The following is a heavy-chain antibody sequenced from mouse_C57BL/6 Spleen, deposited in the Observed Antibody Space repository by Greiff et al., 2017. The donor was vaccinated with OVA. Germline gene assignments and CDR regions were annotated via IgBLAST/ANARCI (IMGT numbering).Heavy chain of an antibody. CDR1: GYTFTNYW. CDR3: AIYYGNYYAMDY. CDR2: IYPGGGYT. J-gene: IGHJ4*01. Sequence: QVQLKQSGAELVRPGTSVKMSCKASGYTFTNYWIGWAKQRPGHGLEWIGDIYPGGGYTNYNEKFKGKATLTADKSSSTAYMQFSSLTSEDSAIYYCAIYYGNYYAMDYWGQGTSVTVSS. D-gene: IGHD2-1*01. V-gene: IGHV1-63*01.